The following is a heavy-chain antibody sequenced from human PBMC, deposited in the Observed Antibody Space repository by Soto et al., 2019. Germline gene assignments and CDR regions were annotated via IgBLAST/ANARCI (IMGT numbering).Heavy chain of an antibody. V-gene: IGHV3-74*01. CDR1: GFTFSSYS. D-gene: IGHD5-12*01. CDR3: ADSWLPTSY. CDR2: ISPDGRTT. Sequence: WGSLRLSCAASGFTFSSYSMNWVRQAPGKGLEWVSRISPDGRTTTYADSVKGRFTISRDNAKSTLYLQMNSLTVEDGAVYYCADSWLPTSYWGTGTMVTVSA. J-gene: IGHJ4*02.